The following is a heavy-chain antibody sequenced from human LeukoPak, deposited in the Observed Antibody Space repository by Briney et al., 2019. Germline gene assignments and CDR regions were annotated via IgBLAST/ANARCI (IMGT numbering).Heavy chain of an antibody. CDR2: IYSGGST. Sequence: PGGSLRLSCAASGFTVSSNYMSWVRQAPGKGLEWVSFIYSGGSTYYADSVKGRFTISRDNSKNTLYLQMNSLRAEDTAVYYCARAKDYYGSRYWYFDLWGRGTLVTASS. CDR1: GFTVSSNY. D-gene: IGHD3-10*01. V-gene: IGHV3-53*01. J-gene: IGHJ2*01. CDR3: ARAKDYYGSRYWYFDL.